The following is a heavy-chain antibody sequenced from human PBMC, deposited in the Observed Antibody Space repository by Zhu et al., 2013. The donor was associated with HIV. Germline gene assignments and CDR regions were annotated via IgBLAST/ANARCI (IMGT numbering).Heavy chain of an antibody. CDR1: GYTFTSYY. V-gene: IGHV1-2*02. CDR2: ISPNSGGT. Sequence: QVQLVQSGAEVKKPGASVKVSCKASGYTFTSYYMHWVRQAPGQGLEWMGWISPNSGGTNYAQKFQGRVTMTRDTSISTAYMELSRLRSDDTAVYYCARAPDHYYYYGMERRGPRDHGHRLL. CDR3: ARAPDHYYYYGMER. J-gene: IGHJ6*02.